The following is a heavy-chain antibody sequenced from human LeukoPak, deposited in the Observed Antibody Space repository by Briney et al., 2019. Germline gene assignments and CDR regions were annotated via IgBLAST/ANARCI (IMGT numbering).Heavy chain of an antibody. V-gene: IGHV1-2*02. CDR3: ARSLAVAGTVADY. Sequence: VASVKVSCKASGYTFTGYYMHWVRQAPGQGLEWMGWINPNSGGTNYAQKFQGRVTMTRDTSISTAYMELSRLRSDDTAVYYCARSLAVAGTVADYWGQGTLVTVSS. CDR2: INPNSGGT. J-gene: IGHJ4*02. CDR1: GYTFTGYY. D-gene: IGHD6-19*01.